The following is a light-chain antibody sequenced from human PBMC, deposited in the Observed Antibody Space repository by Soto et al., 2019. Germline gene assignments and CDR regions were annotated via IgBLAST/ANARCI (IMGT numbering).Light chain of an antibody. CDR1: SSDVGGYNY. CDR2: EVS. CDR3: SSFAGSPVV. Sequence: QSALTQPASVSGSPGQSITISCTGTSSDVGGYNYVSWYQQHPDKAPKLMIYEVSKRPSGVPDRFSGSRSGNTASLTVSGLQAEDEDDYYCSSFAGSPVVFGGGTKLTVL. J-gene: IGLJ2*01. V-gene: IGLV2-8*01.